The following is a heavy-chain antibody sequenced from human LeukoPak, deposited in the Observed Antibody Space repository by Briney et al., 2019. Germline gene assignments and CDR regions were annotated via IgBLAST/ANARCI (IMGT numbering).Heavy chain of an antibody. CDR1: GFTFNSYA. J-gene: IGHJ4*02. Sequence: GGSLRLSCAASGFTFNSYAMSKVRQAPGKGLEWVSAISGSGGSTYYADSVKGRFTISRDNSKNTLYLQMNSLRAEDTAVYYCAKVYDILTGGDYWGQGTLVTVSS. D-gene: IGHD3-9*01. CDR3: AKVYDILTGGDY. V-gene: IGHV3-23*01. CDR2: ISGSGGST.